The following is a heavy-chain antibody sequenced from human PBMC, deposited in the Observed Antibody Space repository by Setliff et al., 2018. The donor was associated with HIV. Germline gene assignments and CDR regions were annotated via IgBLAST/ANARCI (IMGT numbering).Heavy chain of an antibody. CDR2: VIPLFGTE. CDR1: GGTFSSYG. D-gene: IGHD6-19*01. J-gene: IGHJ6*02. V-gene: IGHV1-69*13. Sequence: SVKVSCKSSGGTFSSYGVTWVRQAPGQGLEWMGGVIPLFGTEKVAQKFQGRVTITADESTNTAYMELSSLRSEDTAIYYCARPAVLISTDYYYCMDVWGQGTTVTVSS. CDR3: ARPAVLISTDYYYCMDV.